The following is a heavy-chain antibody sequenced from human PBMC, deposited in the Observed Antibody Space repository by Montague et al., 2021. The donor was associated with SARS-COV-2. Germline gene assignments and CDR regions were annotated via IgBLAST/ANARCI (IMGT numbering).Heavy chain of an antibody. CDR3: ARAPVAHITIFGVVTSFDY. Sequence: TLSLTCTVSGGSISSYYWSWIRQPPGKGLEWIGYIYYSGSTNYNPSLKSRVTISVDTSKYQFSLKLSSVTAADTAVYYCARAPVAHITIFGVVTSFDYWGQGTLVTVSS. J-gene: IGHJ4*02. CDR1: GGSISSYY. V-gene: IGHV4-59*01. CDR2: IYYSGST. D-gene: IGHD3-3*01.